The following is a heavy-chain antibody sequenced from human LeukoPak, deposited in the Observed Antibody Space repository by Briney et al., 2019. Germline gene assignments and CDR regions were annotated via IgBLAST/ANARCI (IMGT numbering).Heavy chain of an antibody. V-gene: IGHV4-4*07. CDR2: IYTSGST. D-gene: IGHD2-2*01. J-gene: IGHJ6*03. CDR1: GGSISSYY. CDR3: ALVVPAATHYYYMDV. Sequence: SETLSLTCTVSGGSISSYYWSWIRQPAGKGLEWIGRIYTSGSTNYNPSLKSRVTMSVDTSKNQFSLKLSSVTAADTAVYYCALVVPAATHYYYMDVWGKGTTVTVSS.